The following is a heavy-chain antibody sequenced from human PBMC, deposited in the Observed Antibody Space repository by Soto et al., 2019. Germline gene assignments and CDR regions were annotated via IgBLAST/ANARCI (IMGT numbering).Heavy chain of an antibody. CDR1: GGTFTDYT. CDR3: AKKLGPSAFDL. Sequence: QVQLVQSGAEVKKPGSSVKVSCKASGGTFTDYTITWLRQAPGQGLEWMGRIIPVLDLSNYAQKFQGSVTITADKSTTTSYMELSGLTSEDTAVYYCAKKLGPSAFDLWGRGTLVTVSS. J-gene: IGHJ2*01. V-gene: IGHV1-69*02. CDR2: IIPVLDLS. D-gene: IGHD1-26*01.